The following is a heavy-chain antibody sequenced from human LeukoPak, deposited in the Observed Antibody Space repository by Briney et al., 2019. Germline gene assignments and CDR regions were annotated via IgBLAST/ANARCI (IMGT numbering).Heavy chain of an antibody. D-gene: IGHD3-3*01. J-gene: IGHJ5*02. CDR3: ARLEGYYDFWSGYYQEFDP. CDR1: GFTFSSYS. V-gene: IGHV3-21*01. Sequence: GGSLRLSCAASGFTFSSYSMNWVRQAPGKGLEWVSSISSSSYIYYADSVKGRFTISRDNAKNSLYLQMNRLRAEDTAVYYCARLEGYYDFWSGYYQEFDPWGQGTLVTVSS. CDR2: ISSSSYI.